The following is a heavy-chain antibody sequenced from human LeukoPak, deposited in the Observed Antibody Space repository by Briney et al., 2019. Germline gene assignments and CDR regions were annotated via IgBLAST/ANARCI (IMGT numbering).Heavy chain of an antibody. V-gene: IGHV3-30-3*01. Sequence: GGSLRLSCAASGFTFSSYAMHWVRQAPGKGLEWVAVISYDGSNKYYAGSVKGRFTISRDNSKNTLYLQMNSLRAEDTAVYYCARSDILTGYYGIFDYWGQGTLVTVSS. D-gene: IGHD3-9*01. J-gene: IGHJ4*02. CDR1: GFTFSSYA. CDR2: ISYDGSNK. CDR3: ARSDILTGYYGIFDY.